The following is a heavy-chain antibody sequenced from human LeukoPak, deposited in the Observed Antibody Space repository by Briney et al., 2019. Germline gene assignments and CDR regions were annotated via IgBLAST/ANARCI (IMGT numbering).Heavy chain of an antibody. Sequence: GGSLRLSCAASGFTFDDYAMHWVRQAPGKGLEWVSGITWNSDTVDYGDSVKGRFTMSRDNAKNSLYLQMNSLRAEDTAVYYCARVGSSYYDSSGYRAFDIWGQGTMVTVSS. J-gene: IGHJ3*02. CDR1: GFTFDDYA. CDR2: ITWNSDTV. CDR3: ARVGSSYYDSSGYRAFDI. D-gene: IGHD3-22*01. V-gene: IGHV3-9*01.